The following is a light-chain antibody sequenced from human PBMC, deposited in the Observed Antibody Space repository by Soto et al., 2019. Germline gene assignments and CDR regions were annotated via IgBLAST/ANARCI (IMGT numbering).Light chain of an antibody. V-gene: IGKV3-20*01. CDR3: QQFNNSPLT. CDR1: QSLRNNY. Sequence: EIVLTQSPGTLSLSPGERATLSCRASQSLRNNYLAWYQQKPGQTPRLLIHSASSRATGIPDRFSGSGSGADFTLTISRLEPEDFAVYYCQQFNNSPLTCGGGTKVEIK. J-gene: IGKJ4*01. CDR2: SAS.